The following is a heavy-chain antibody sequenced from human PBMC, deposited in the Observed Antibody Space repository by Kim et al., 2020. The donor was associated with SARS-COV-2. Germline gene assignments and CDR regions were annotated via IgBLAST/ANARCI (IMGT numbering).Heavy chain of an antibody. Sequence: GGSLRLSCAASGFTFSSYGMHWVRQAPGKGLEWVAVISYDGSNKYYADSVKGRFTISRDNSKNTLYLQMNSLRAEDTAVYYCAKGLTIFGVVITTDDAFDIWGQGTMVTVSS. CDR3: AKGLTIFGVVITTDDAFDI. J-gene: IGHJ3*02. V-gene: IGHV3-30*18. CDR2: ISYDGSNK. D-gene: IGHD3-3*01. CDR1: GFTFSSYG.